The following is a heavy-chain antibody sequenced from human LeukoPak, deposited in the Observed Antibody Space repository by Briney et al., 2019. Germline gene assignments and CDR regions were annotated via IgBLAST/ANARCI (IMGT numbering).Heavy chain of an antibody. D-gene: IGHD1-7*01. V-gene: IGHV3-23*03. CDR1: GFTFNKYW. J-gene: IGHJ4*02. Sequence: GGSLRLSCAASGFTFNKYWMHWFRQAPGKGLEWVSVIYSGVSGGTTYYADSVKGRFTMSRDNSKNTLYLQMNSLRAEDTAVYYCAKVLVGTTCFEYWGQGTLVTVSS. CDR3: AKVLVGTTCFEY. CDR2: IYSGVSGGTT.